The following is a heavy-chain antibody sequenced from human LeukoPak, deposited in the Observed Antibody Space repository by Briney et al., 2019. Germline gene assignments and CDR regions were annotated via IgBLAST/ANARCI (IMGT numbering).Heavy chain of an antibody. D-gene: IGHD6-19*01. V-gene: IGHV4-4*07. CDR1: GGFINSYY. J-gene: IGHJ5*02. CDR2: IYIGGST. CDR3: ARGHIAVAGMDWFDP. Sequence: SETLSLTCTVSGGFINSYYWSWIRQPAGKGLECIVRIYIGGSTNYNPSLKSRVTISVDTSKNQFSLQLTSVTAADTAVYYCARGHIAVAGMDWFDPWGQGTLVTVSS.